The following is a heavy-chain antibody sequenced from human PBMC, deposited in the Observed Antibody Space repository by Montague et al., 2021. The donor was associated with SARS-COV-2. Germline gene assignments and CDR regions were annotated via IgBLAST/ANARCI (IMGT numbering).Heavy chain of an antibody. CDR1: GDSISDYY. CDR3: ARTSRGSRYFYGVDV. D-gene: IGHD3-10*01. Sequence: SETLSLTCTVSGDSISDYYWSWIRRPPGVGLEWIGYIFRSGATNYNPPLKSRVIISLDTSKSQFSLRLSSVTAADTAIYYCARTSRGSRYFYGVDVWGQGTTVTVSS. V-gene: IGHV4-59*01. CDR2: IFRSGAT. J-gene: IGHJ6*02.